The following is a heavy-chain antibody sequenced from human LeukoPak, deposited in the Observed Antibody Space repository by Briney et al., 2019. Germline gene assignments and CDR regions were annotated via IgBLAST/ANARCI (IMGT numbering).Heavy chain of an antibody. CDR1: GFTFSTYW. CDR3: ARGAGGLDY. Sequence: GGSLRLSCAASGFTFSTYWTHWVRHVPGKGLVWVSHVNGGGTSTSYVGSVKGRFTISRDNAKNMLYLQMNSLRADDTAVYYCARGAGGLDYWGQGILVTVSS. J-gene: IGHJ4*02. V-gene: IGHV3-74*01. CDR2: VNGGGTST. D-gene: IGHD6-13*01.